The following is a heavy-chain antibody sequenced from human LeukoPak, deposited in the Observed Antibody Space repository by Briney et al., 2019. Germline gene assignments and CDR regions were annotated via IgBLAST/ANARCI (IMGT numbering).Heavy chain of an antibody. CDR3: TRDGGDGYETTHFDY. D-gene: IGHD5-24*01. V-gene: IGHV3-49*03. Sequence: GSLRLSCTASGITFGDYAMSWFRQAPGKGLEWVGFIRSKAYGGTTEYAASVKGRFTISRDDSKSIAYLQMNSLKTEDTAVYYCTRDGGDGYETTHFDYWGQGTLVTVSS. CDR2: IRSKAYGGTT. J-gene: IGHJ4*02. CDR1: GITFGDYA.